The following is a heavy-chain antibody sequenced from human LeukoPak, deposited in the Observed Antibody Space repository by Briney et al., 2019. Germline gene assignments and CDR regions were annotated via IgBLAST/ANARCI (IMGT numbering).Heavy chain of an antibody. J-gene: IGHJ4*02. CDR3: AKDVAAIVY. V-gene: IGHV3-23*01. D-gene: IGHD2-15*01. CDR1: GFTFRNYG. CDR2: ISGSGGST. Sequence: GGSLRLSCVASGFTFRNYGMSWVRQAPGKGLEWVSAISGSGGSTYYADSVKGRFTISRDNSKNTLYLQMNSLRAEDTAVYYCAKDVAAIVYWGQGTLVTVSS.